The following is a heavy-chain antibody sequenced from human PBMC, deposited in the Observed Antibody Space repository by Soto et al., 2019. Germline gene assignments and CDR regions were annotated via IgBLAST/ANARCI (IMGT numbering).Heavy chain of an antibody. CDR3: ARDSGYSYGPLDY. D-gene: IGHD5-18*01. Sequence: GGSLRLSCEASGFTFSTSAMSWVRQAPGKGLEWVSTISGSGGGKYYADSVNGRFTISGDNAKNSLYLQMNSLRAEDTAVYYCARDSGYSYGPLDYWGQGTLVTVSS. CDR2: ISGSGGGK. J-gene: IGHJ4*02. CDR1: GFTFSTSA. V-gene: IGHV3-23*01.